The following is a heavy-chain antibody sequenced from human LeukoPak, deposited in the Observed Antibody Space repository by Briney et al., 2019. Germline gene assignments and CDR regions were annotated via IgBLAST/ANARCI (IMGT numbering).Heavy chain of an antibody. CDR3: ARDHRDRWFGESPYYYYMDV. J-gene: IGHJ6*03. Sequence: ASVKVSCKASGYTFTSYYMHWVRQAPGQGLEWMGIINPSGGSTSYAQKFQGRVTMTRDTSTSTVYMELSSLRSEDTAVYYCARDHRDRWFGESPYYYYMDVWGKGTTVTVSS. V-gene: IGHV1-46*01. D-gene: IGHD3-10*01. CDR1: GYTFTSYY. CDR2: INPSGGST.